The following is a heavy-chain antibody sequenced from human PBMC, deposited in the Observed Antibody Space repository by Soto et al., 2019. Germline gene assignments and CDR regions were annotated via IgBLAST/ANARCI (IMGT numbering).Heavy chain of an antibody. CDR2: IIPIFGTA. CDR3: ARTDVGYSSSWYSQRWYFDL. J-gene: IGHJ2*01. CDR1: GGTFSSYA. Sequence: SVKVSCKASGGTFSSYAISWVRQAPGQGLEWMGGIIPIFGTANYAQEFQGRVTITADESTSTAYMELSSLRSEDTAVYYCARTDVGYSSSWYSQRWYFDLWGRGTLVTVSS. V-gene: IGHV1-69*13. D-gene: IGHD6-13*01.